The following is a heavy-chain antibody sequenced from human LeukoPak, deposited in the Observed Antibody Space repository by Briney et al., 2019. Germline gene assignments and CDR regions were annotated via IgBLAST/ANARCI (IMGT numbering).Heavy chain of an antibody. J-gene: IGHJ4*02. CDR2: INHSGST. CDR3: ASELRGKYHFDY. CDR1: GGSFSGYY. V-gene: IGHV4-34*01. Sequence: PSETLSLTCAVYGGSFSGYYWSWIRQPPGKGLEWIGEINHSGSTNYNPSLKSRVTISVDTSKNQFSLKLSSVTAADTAVYYCASELRGKYHFDYWGQGTLVTVSS. D-gene: IGHD1-7*01.